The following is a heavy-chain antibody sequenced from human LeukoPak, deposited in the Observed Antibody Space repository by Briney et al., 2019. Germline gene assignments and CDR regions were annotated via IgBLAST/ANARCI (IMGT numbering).Heavy chain of an antibody. CDR2: VYYSGST. CDR3: ARHAYCGGDCFGGAFEI. Sequence: SETLSLTCTVSGGSVSYYYWSWIRQPPGKGLEWIGYVYYSGSTSYNPSLKSRVTISLDTSKHQFSLKLNSVTAADTAVYYCARHAYCGGDCFGGAFEIWGQGTMVTVSS. CDR1: GGSVSYYY. J-gene: IGHJ3*02. D-gene: IGHD2-21*02. V-gene: IGHV4-59*08.